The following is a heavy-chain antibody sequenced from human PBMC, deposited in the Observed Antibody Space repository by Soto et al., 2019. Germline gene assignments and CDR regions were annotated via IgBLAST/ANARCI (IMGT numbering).Heavy chain of an antibody. CDR2: ISGSGVNT. V-gene: IGHV3-23*01. CDR1: VFTFSLYA. J-gene: IGHJ6*02. Sequence: EVQLLESGGGLVQPEGSLRLSCAASVFTFSLYAMTWVRQAPGKGLEWVSVISGSGVNTYYADSVKGRFTVPRDNSKNTRSMQMSRLGVEDPAVYYCANSVGCTNYYYALDVWGRGNIVTVSS. CDR3: ANSVGCTNYYYALDV. D-gene: IGHD2-8*01.